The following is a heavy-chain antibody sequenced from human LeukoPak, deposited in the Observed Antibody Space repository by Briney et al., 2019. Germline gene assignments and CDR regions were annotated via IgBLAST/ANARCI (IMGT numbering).Heavy chain of an antibody. CDR2: ISLDGSNK. CDR3: ARDPRYTYGFVFDY. D-gene: IGHD5-18*01. Sequence: GRSLRLTCAASGFTFNSYALHWARQAPGKGLEWVAVISLDGSNKYYSDSVKGRFTISRDNSKNTLYLHVNSLIPEDTAMYYCARDPRYTYGFVFDYWGQGTLVTVSP. J-gene: IGHJ4*02. V-gene: IGHV3-30*04. CDR1: GFTFNSYA.